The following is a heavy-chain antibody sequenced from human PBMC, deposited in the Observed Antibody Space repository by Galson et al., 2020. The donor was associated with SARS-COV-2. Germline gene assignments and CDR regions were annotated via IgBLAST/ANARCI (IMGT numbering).Heavy chain of an antibody. Sequence: GGSLRLSCAASGFTFYDYGMSWVRQVPGKGLEWVCGINWNGGSTTCIESVKGRFTISRDNGYNSLYLQMNSLRDEDTAFYYCARGVYVDGPAGWFRELLAAYWGQGVLVTVSS. D-gene: IGHD3-10*01. J-gene: IGHJ4*02. V-gene: IGHV3-20*04. CDR2: INWNGGST. CDR3: ARGVYVDGPAGWFRELLAAY. CDR1: GFTFYDYG.